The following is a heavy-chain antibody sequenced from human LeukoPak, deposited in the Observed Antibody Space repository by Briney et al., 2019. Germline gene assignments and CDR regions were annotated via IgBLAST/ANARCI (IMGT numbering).Heavy chain of an antibody. Sequence: ASVKVSCKASGYTFTSYDINWVRQATGQGLEWMGWMNPNSGNTGYAQKFQGRVTMTRDTSISTAYMELSSLRSEDTAVYYCARGGITMVRGVILYYFDYWGQGTLVTVSS. V-gene: IGHV1-8*01. CDR3: ARGGITMVRGVILYYFDY. J-gene: IGHJ4*02. D-gene: IGHD3-10*01. CDR2: MNPNSGNT. CDR1: GYTFTSYD.